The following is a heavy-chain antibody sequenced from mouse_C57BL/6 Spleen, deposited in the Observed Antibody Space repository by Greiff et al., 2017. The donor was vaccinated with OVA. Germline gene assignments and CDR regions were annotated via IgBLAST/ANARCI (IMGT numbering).Heavy chain of an antibody. CDR2: IDPETGGT. V-gene: IGHV1-15*01. CDR1: GYTFTDYE. CDR3: AREGLRSYFDV. J-gene: IGHJ1*03. D-gene: IGHD1-1*01. Sequence: QVQLQQSGAELVRPGASVTLSCKASGYTFTDYEMHWVKQTPVHGLEWIGAIDPETGGTAYNQKFKGKAILTADKSSSTAYMELRSLTSEDSAVYYCAREGLRSYFDVWGTGTTVTVSS.